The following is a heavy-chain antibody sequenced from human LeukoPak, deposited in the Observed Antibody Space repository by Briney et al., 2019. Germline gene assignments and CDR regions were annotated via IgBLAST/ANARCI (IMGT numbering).Heavy chain of an antibody. CDR3: ARFRGSGMVSETQNYFDY. D-gene: IGHD5-18*01. J-gene: IGHJ4*02. CDR1: GFTFSTYG. V-gene: IGHV3-30*02. CDR2: IRYDGSNK. Sequence: GGSLRLSCAASGFTFSTYGMHWVRQAPGKGLEWVAFIRYDGSNKYYADSVKGRFTISRDNSKNTLYLQMNSLRAEDTAVYYCARFRGSGMVSETQNYFDYWGQGTLVTVSS.